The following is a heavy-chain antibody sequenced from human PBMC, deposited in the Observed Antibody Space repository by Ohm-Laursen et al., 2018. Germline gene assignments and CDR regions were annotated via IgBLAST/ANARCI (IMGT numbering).Heavy chain of an antibody. D-gene: IGHD2-2*01. CDR2: ISGTGGDT. Sequence: SLRLSCAASGFTFSNYAMYWVRQAPGKGLEWVSGISGTGGDTFYADSVKGRFTISRDNSKNNLYLQMNSLTAEDTAVYYCAKDTKYYGMNVWGQGTTVTVSS. J-gene: IGHJ6*02. CDR3: AKDTKYYGMNV. V-gene: IGHV3-23*01. CDR1: GFTFSNYA.